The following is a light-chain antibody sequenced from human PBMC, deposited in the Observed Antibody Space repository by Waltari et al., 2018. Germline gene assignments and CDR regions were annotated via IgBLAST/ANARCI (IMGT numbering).Light chain of an antibody. Sequence: ETVMTQSPATLSAFPGERVTLSCGASHSISSHLAWYQQKPGQPPRLVIHSASSRATGVPVRFSGSGSGTDFTLTISSLQSEDFAVYYCQQYNNWPLTFGGGTKVEL. CDR3: QQYNNWPLT. CDR1: HSISSH. CDR2: SAS. V-gene: IGKV3-15*01. J-gene: IGKJ4*01.